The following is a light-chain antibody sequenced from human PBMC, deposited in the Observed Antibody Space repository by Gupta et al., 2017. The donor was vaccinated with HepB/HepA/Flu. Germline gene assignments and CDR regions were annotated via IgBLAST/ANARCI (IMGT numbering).Light chain of an antibody. V-gene: IGKV3-15*01. Sequence: EIVVTNSPATLCVSPGESATLCGRASLSICSNLAGYQQRPCQAPRLLIYGASTRATRIPARFRGSGSGTEFTLTIRSLQSEDVAVYYCQQYNNWPPLTFGGGTKVEIK. CDR3: QQYNNWPPLT. CDR2: GAS. J-gene: IGKJ4*01. CDR1: LSICSN.